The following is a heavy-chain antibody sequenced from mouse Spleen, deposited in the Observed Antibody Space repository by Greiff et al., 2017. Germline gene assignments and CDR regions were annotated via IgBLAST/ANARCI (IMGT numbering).Heavy chain of an antibody. CDR3: ASHYDGKGYYYAMDY. Sequence: QVHVKQSGPGLVQPSQSLSITCTVSGFSLTSYGVHWVRQSPGKGLEWLGVIWSGGSTDYNAAFISRLSISKDNSKSQVFFKMNSLQADDTAIYYCASHYDGKGYYYAMDYWGQGTSVTVSS. J-gene: IGHJ4*01. V-gene: IGHV2-2*01. CDR1: GFSLTSYG. D-gene: IGHD2-3*01. CDR2: IWSGGST.